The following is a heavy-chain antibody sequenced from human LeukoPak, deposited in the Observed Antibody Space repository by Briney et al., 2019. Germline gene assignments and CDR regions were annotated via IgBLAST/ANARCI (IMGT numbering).Heavy chain of an antibody. D-gene: IGHD3-16*01. J-gene: IGHJ4*02. CDR3: AKTIRWGGLDYFDY. Sequence: PGGSLRLSCVASGVTLSNYAMSWARQAPGKGLEWVSGLTGSGGSTYYADSVKGRFTVSRDNSKNTLYLQMNSLRAEDTAIYYCAKTIRWGGLDYFDYWGQGTLVTVSS. V-gene: IGHV3-23*01. CDR2: LTGSGGST. CDR1: GVTLSNYA.